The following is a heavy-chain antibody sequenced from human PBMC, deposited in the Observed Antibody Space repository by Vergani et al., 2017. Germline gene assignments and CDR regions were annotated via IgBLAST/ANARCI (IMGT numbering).Heavy chain of an antibody. J-gene: IGHJ6*03. CDR2: IFPSGNS. CDR1: GDSITNGGFS. CDR3: ARASLRALVGYCYYMEV. D-gene: IGHD3-16*02. V-gene: IGHV4-30-2*01. Sequence: QLQLQEFGSGLVKPSQTLSLTCAVFGDSITNGGFSWNSIRQPPGKGPEWIGYIFPSGNSDYNPSLKNRVSISLDKSKNQVSLWVNSVTAADTDVYFCARASLRALVGYCYYMEVWGKGKTVVVSS.